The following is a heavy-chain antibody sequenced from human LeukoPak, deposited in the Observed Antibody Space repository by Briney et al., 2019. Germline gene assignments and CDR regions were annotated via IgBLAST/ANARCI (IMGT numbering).Heavy chain of an antibody. CDR3: AKHGSSGYYLGYFDY. D-gene: IGHD3-22*01. CDR1: GGSISSYY. Sequence: SETLPLTCTVSGGSISSYYWSWIRQPPGKGLEWIGHIYYSGSTNYNPSLKGRVTISVDTSKNQFSLKLSSVTAADTAVYYCAKHGSSGYYLGYFDYWGQGILVTVSS. CDR2: IYYSGST. J-gene: IGHJ4*02. V-gene: IGHV4-59*08.